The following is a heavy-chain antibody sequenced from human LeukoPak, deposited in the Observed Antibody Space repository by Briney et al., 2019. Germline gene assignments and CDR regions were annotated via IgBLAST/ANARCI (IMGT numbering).Heavy chain of an antibody. J-gene: IGHJ4*02. D-gene: IGHD5-18*01. CDR3: ARANGQLWTSPDY. Sequence: RRSLRLSCAASGFTLSSYGMHWVRQPQGEGLEWVAVISHDGSKKYSAESVKGRFTISRDNSKKTLYLQMNSLRAEDTAVYYCARANGQLWTSPDYWGQGTLVTISS. CDR1: GFTLSSYG. CDR2: ISHDGSKK. V-gene: IGHV3-30*03.